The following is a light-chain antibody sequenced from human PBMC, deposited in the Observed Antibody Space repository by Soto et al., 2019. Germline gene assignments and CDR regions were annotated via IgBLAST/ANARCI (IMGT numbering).Light chain of an antibody. CDR2: GAS. J-gene: IGKJ1*01. CDR1: QSVSSN. CDR3: QQYNNWPRT. V-gene: IGKV3-15*01. Sequence: EIVMTQSPATLSVSPGERATLSCRASQSVSSNLAWYQQKPGQAPRLLIYGASTRATGIPARFSGSGSGTEFPLTISSMQSEDFAVYYCQQYNNWPRTFGQGTKGDIK.